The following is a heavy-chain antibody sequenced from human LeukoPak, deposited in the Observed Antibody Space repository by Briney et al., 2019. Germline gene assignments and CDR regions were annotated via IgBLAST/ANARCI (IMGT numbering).Heavy chain of an antibody. CDR2: IIPIFGTA. CDR1: GGTLGSYA. J-gene: IGHJ4*01. Sequence: SVKVSCKASGGTLGSYAISWVRQAPGQGLEWMGGIIPIFGTANYAQKFQGRVTITTDESTSTAYMELSSLRSEDTAVYYCAQYRDCSSTSCYTGIDYWGQGTLVTVSS. CDR3: AQYRDCSSTSCYTGIDY. V-gene: IGHV1-69*05. D-gene: IGHD2-2*02.